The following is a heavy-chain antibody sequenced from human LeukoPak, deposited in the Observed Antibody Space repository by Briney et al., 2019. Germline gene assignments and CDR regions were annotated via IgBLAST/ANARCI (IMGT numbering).Heavy chain of an antibody. CDR2: ISAYNGNT. D-gene: IGHD6-13*01. V-gene: IGHV1-18*01. Sequence: GASVKVSCKASGYTFTSYGISWVRQAPGQGLEWMGWISAYNGNTNYAQKLQGRVTMTTDTSTSTAYMELRSLRSDDTAVYYCARNPYSSSWYFEGNYYYYYMDVWGKGTTVTISS. CDR3: ARNPYSSSWYFEGNYYYYYMDV. CDR1: GYTFTSYG. J-gene: IGHJ6*03.